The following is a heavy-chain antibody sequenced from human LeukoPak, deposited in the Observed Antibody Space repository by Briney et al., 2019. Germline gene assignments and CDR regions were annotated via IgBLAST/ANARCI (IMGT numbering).Heavy chain of an antibody. CDR3: ARGAAAAGTMDY. CDR1: GFTFSSYD. CDR2: IGTVGDT. D-gene: IGHD6-13*01. J-gene: IGHJ4*02. Sequence: GGSLRLSCAASGFTFSSYDMHWVRQATGKGLEWVSAIGTVGDTYYPGSVKGRFTISRENAKNSLYLQMNSLRAGDTAVYYCARGAAAAGTMDYWGQGTLVTVSS. V-gene: IGHV3-13*01.